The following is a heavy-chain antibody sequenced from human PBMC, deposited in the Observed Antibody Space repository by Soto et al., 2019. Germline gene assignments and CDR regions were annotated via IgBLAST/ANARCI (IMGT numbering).Heavy chain of an antibody. Sequence: QVQLVQSGAEVKKPGASVKVSCKSSGYTFTSYGLSWVRQAPGQGLEWMGWINGYTGNTNYAQKFQGRVTMTTDTSTDTVDLDLWTLISDDTAVYYCARPWVTGKGGIDVWGQGTTVTVSS. CDR2: INGYTGNT. V-gene: IGHV1-18*01. CDR3: ARPWVTGKGGIDV. J-gene: IGHJ6*02. D-gene: IGHD3-16*01. CDR1: GYTFTSYG.